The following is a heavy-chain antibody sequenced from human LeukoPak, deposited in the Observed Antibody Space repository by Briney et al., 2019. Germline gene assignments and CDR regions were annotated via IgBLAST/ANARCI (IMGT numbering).Heavy chain of an antibody. J-gene: IGHJ6*02. V-gene: IGHV3-30*18. D-gene: IGHD2-15*01. CDR2: ISYDGSNK. Sequence: GRSLRLSCAASGFTFSSYGMHWVRQAPGKGLEWVAVISYDGSNKYYADSVKGRFTISGDNSKNTLYLQMNSLRAEDTAVYYCAKLRCSGGSCYSVGSGMDVWGQGTTVTVSS. CDR1: GFTFSSYG. CDR3: AKLRCSGGSCYSVGSGMDV.